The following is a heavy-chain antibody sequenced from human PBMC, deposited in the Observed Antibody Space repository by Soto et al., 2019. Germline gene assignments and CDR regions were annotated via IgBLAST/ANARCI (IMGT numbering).Heavy chain of an antibody. CDR1: GDSISNYY. D-gene: IGHD2-21*01. Sequence: QVQLQESGPGLVKPSETLSLTCSVSGDSISNYYWNWIRQTPGKGPEWIGYTYYSGSSDYNPSLKSRVSISIDTSKNQFSLKLTSVTAADTAVYYCARVYSRAAAGPWSQGTLVTVSS. J-gene: IGHJ4*02. CDR2: TYYSGSS. CDR3: ARVYSRAAAGP. V-gene: IGHV4-59*01.